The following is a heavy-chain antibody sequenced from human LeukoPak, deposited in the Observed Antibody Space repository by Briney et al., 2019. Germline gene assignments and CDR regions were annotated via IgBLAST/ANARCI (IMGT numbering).Heavy chain of an antibody. CDR1: GGSISSYY. CDR3: ARALRGHYYDSSGYYYYFDY. D-gene: IGHD3-22*01. J-gene: IGHJ4*02. Sequence: SETLSLTXTVSGGSISSYYWSWIRQPPGKGLEWIWYIYYSGSTNYNPSLKSRVTISVDTSKNQFSLKLSSVTAADTAVYYCARALRGHYYDSSGYYYYFDYWGQGTLVTVSS. V-gene: IGHV4-59*01. CDR2: IYYSGST.